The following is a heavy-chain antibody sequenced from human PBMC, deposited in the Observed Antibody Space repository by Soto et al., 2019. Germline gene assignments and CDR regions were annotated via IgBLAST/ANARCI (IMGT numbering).Heavy chain of an antibody. D-gene: IGHD3-10*01. CDR2: INHSGST. V-gene: IGHV4-34*01. J-gene: IGHJ5*02. CDR3: ARERGVWFGELLHSKNWFDP. Sequence: PSETLSLTCAVYGGSFSGYYWSWIRQPPGKGLEWIGEINHSGSTNYNPSLKSRVTISVDTSKNQFSLKLSSVTAADTAVYYCARERGVWFGELLHSKNWFDPWGQGTLVTVS. CDR1: GGSFSGYY.